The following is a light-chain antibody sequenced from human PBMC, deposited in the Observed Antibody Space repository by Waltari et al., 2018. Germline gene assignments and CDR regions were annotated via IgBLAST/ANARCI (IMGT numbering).Light chain of an antibody. V-gene: IGKV1-5*03. J-gene: IGKJ4*01. Sequence: DIQMTQSPSTLSASVGDRVTITCRASQSISDLLAWFLQKPWKAPKVLNKRASNLEDGVPSRFSGSGSGTEFTLTISSLQPDDFATYYCQQYKSYPLTFGGGTKVEI. CDR2: RAS. CDR1: QSISDL. CDR3: QQYKSYPLT.